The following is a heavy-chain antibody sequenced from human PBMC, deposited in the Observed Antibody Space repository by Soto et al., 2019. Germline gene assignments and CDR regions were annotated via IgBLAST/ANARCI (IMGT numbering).Heavy chain of an antibody. CDR3: AREFAY. J-gene: IGHJ4*02. CDR1: GCSGSSGNYY. Sequence: LETLSHTCTFSGCSGSSGNYYWSWIRQPPGKGLEWIGLIYNSGSTNYNPSLKSRVTISVDTSKNQFSLKLNSVTAADTAVYYCAREFAYWDQGILVTVSS. V-gene: IGHV4-61*01. CDR2: IYNSGST.